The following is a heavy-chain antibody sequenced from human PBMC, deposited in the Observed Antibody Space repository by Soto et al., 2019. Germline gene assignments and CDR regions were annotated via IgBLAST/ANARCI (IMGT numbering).Heavy chain of an antibody. CDR2: IYWNDDK. CDR1: GFSPSTSGRG. J-gene: IGHJ4*02. V-gene: IGHV2-5*01. Sequence: QITLKESGPTLVRPTQTLTLTCTFSGFSPSTSGRGVGWIRQPPGKALEWLALIYWNDDKRYSPSLKARLTIKQNTSKNQVVLTMTNMDPVYTATYYGAHRPRGWYLFDYWGQGTLVTVSS. CDR3: AHRPRGWYLFDY. D-gene: IGHD6-19*01.